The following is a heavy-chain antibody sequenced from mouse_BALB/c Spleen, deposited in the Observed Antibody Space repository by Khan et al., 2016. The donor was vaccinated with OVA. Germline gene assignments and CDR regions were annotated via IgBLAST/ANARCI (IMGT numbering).Heavy chain of an antibody. Sequence: EVQLQQSGTVLARPGASVKMSCKASGYSFTSYWMHWVTQRPGQGLEWIGAIYPGISDSRYNQKFKGRAKLTAVTSASTAYMDLSSLTTEDSAVFYCTRSQESYYFDYWGQGTTLTVSS. V-gene: IGHV1-5*01. CDR2: IYPGISDS. CDR3: TRSQESYYFDY. CDR1: GYSFTSYW. J-gene: IGHJ2*01.